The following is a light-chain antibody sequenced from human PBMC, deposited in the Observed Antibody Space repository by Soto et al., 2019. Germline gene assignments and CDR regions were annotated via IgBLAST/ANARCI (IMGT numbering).Light chain of an antibody. V-gene: IGKV1-5*01. CDR2: DAS. CDR3: QQYHTYLT. CDR1: YSISSW. Sequence: DIQMTQSPSSLSASVGGRVTITCRASYSISSWLAWYQQRPGRAPKLLIYDASTLETGVPSRFSGGGSGTEFTLTITSLQPDDFATYHCQQYHTYLTFGGGTKVDIK. J-gene: IGKJ4*01.